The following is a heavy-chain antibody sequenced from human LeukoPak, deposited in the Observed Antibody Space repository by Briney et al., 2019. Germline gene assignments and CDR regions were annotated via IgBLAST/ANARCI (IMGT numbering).Heavy chain of an antibody. J-gene: IGHJ4*02. CDR3: AKAGRLQAVAGWIDY. Sequence: GRSLRLSPAASGFTLSNYVMSWVRQAAGQGLGWVSAIGGGATTYYADYVKGRFTISRDNSKNTLYLQMNSLRAEDTAIYYCAKAGRLQAVAGWIDYWGQGTLVTVS. CDR1: GFTLSNYV. CDR2: IGGGATT. D-gene: IGHD6-19*01. V-gene: IGHV3-23*01.